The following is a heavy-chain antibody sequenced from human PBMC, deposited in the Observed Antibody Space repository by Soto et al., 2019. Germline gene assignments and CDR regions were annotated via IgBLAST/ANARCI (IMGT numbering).Heavy chain of an antibody. CDR1: GYTFTSYY. CDR3: ARGSYYYDFWSGPYPFDY. CDR2: INSSGGST. D-gene: IGHD3-3*01. J-gene: IGHJ4*02. V-gene: IGHV1-46*01. Sequence: ASVKVSCKASGYTFTSYYMHWVRQAPGQGLEWMGIINSSGGSTSYAQKFQGRVTMTRNTSISTAYMELSSLRSEDTAVYYCARGSYYYDFWSGPYPFDYWGQGTLVTVS.